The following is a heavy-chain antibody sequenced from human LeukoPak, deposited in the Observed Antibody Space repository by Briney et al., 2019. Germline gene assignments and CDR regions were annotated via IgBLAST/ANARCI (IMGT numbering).Heavy chain of an antibody. CDR1: GFTFSSYA. CDR2: IGSNGGST. V-gene: IGHV3-64D*06. D-gene: IGHD2-2*01. Sequence: GGSLRLSCSASGFTFSSYAMHWVRQAPGKGLEYVSAIGSNGGSTYCADSVKGRFTISRDNSKNTLYLQMSSLRAEDTAVYYCVKDPGRYCSSTSCYDYWGQGTLVTVSS. CDR3: VKDPGRYCSSTSCYDY. J-gene: IGHJ4*02.